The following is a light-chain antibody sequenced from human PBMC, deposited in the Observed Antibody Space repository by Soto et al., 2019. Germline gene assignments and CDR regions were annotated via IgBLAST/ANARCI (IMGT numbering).Light chain of an antibody. V-gene: IGKV3-20*01. CDR1: QSLSNSF. CDR2: DTS. CDR3: QQYGTSEII. Sequence: ESVLTQSPGTLSLSLGERATLSCRASQSLSNSFISWYQQKPGQAPRLLIYDTSSRATGIPDRCSGSGSGTDFTLIISRLEPEDFAVYFCQQYGTSEIIFGQGTRLEIK. J-gene: IGKJ5*01.